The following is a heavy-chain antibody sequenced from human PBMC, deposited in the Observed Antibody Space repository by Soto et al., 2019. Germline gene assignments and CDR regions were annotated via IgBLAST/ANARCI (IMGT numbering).Heavy chain of an antibody. V-gene: IGHV4-39*01. CDR3: ARRWQVYWFDP. CDR1: GGSISSSSYY. CDR2: VYYSGTT. J-gene: IGHJ5*02. Sequence: SETLSLTCTVSGGSISSSSYYWDWIRQPPEKGLEWIGGVYYSGTTYYNPSLKSRVTIFVDTSKNQFSLKLTSVTAADTAVYYCARRWQVYWFDPWGQGTLVTVSS.